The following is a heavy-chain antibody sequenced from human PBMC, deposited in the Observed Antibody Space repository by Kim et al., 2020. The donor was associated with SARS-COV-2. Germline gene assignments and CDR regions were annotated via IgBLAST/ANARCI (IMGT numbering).Heavy chain of an antibody. CDR3: AATVDIVATDAWGCLGAGVEDGMDV. D-gene: IGHD5-12*01. V-gene: IGHV1-3*01. Sequence: ASVKVSCKASGYTFTSYAMHWVRQAPGQRLEWMGWINAGNGNTKYSQKFQGRVTITRDTSASTAYMELSSLRSEDTAVYYCAATVDIVATDAWGCLGAGVEDGMDVWGQGTTVTVSS. J-gene: IGHJ6*02. CDR2: INAGNGNT. CDR1: GYTFTSYA.